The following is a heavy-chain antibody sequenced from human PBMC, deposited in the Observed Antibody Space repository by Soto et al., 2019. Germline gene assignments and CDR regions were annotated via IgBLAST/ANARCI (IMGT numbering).Heavy chain of an antibody. Sequence: GGSLRLSCAASGFTFSDYYMSWIRQAPGKGLEWVSYVSSTGSYTRYADSVKGRFTISRDNAKNSLYLQMNSLRAEDTAVYYCARDYYGSGSYGWFDPWGQGTLVTVSS. V-gene: IGHV3-11*05. D-gene: IGHD3-10*01. CDR2: VSSTGSYT. J-gene: IGHJ5*02. CDR1: GFTFSDYY. CDR3: ARDYYGSGSYGWFDP.